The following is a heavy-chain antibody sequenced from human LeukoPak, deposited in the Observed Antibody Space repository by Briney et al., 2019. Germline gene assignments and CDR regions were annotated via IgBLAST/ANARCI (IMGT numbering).Heavy chain of an antibody. CDR2: ISYDGIQK. V-gene: IGHV3-30-3*01. CDR1: GFTFSSYA. Sequence: GGSLRLSCAASGFTFSSYAMHWVRQAPGKGLEWVAVISYDGIQKYYADSVKGRFTISRDNSKNTLYLQMNSLRAEDTAVYYCAKDLSPLYYYYGMDVWGQGTTVTVSS. CDR3: AKDLSPLYYYYGMDV. J-gene: IGHJ6*02.